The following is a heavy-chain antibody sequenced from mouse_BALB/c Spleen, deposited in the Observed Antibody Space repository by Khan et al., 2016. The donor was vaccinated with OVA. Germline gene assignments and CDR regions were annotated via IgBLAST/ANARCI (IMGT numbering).Heavy chain of an antibody. J-gene: IGHJ2*01. CDR3: ARRNYYEYYFDY. Sequence: EVKLEESGPGLVKPSQSLSLTCTVTGYSITSGYAWNWIRQFPGNKLEWMGYISYSGGTSYNPSLKSRISITRDTSKNQFFLQLNSVTTEDTATYYCARRNYYEYYFDYWGQGTPLTVSS. D-gene: IGHD1-1*01. CDR1: GYSITSGYA. V-gene: IGHV3-2*02. CDR2: ISYSGGT.